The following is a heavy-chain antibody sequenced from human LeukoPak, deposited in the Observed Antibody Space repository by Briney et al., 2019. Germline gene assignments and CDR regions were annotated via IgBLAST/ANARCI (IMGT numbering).Heavy chain of an antibody. D-gene: IGHD6-19*01. V-gene: IGHV4-39*07. CDR3: ARATVAGIYYYYYYMDV. CDR1: GGSLNSTRYY. CDR2: IFYSGST. J-gene: IGHJ6*03. Sequence: SETLTLTCTVSGGSLNSTRYYWAWIRQPPGKGLEWIESIFYSGSTYYTPSLKSRVTISVDTSKNQFSLKLSSVTAADTAVYYCARATVAGIYYYYYYMDVWGKGTTVTVSS.